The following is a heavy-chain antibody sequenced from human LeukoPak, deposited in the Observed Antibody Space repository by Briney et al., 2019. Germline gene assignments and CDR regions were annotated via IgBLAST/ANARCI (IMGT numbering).Heavy chain of an antibody. D-gene: IGHD2-2*01. CDR2: IYYSGST. V-gene: IGHV4-59*08. CDR1: GGSISSYY. Sequence: SETLSLTCTVSGGSISSYYWSWIRQPPGKGLEWIGYIYYSGSTNYNPSLKSRVTISVDTSKNRFSLKLSSVTAADTAVYYCGGCSSTRGLHSYYGMDVWGQGTTVTVSS. CDR3: GGCSSTRGLHSYYGMDV. J-gene: IGHJ6*02.